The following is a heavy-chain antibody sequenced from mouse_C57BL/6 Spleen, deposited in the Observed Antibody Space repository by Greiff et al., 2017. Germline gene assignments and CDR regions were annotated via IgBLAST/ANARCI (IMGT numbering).Heavy chain of an antibody. CDR1: GYTFTSYW. CDR3: AREDYSGSRGGLLDY. D-gene: IGHD1-1*01. CDR2: IDPNSGGT. J-gene: IGHJ2*01. V-gene: IGHV1-72*01. Sequence: QVQLQQPGAELVKPGASVKLSCKASGYTFTSYWMHWVKQRPGRGLEWIGRIDPNSGGTKYNEKFQSKATLTVDKPSSTAYMQLSSLTSEDSAVYYSAREDYSGSRGGLLDYWGQGTTLTVSS.